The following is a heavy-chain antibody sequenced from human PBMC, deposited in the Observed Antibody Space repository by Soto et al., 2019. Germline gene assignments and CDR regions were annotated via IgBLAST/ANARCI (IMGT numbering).Heavy chain of an antibody. CDR2: IRSKAYGGTT. CDR1: GFTFGDYA. J-gene: IGHJ6*02. Sequence: SLRLSCTASGFTFGDYAMSWFRQAPGKGLEWVGFIRSKAYGGTTEYAASVKGRFTISRDDSKSIAYLQMNSLKTEDTAVYYCTRDPTRLLWFGELLLYYYGMDVWGQGTTVTVSS. CDR3: TRDPTRLLWFGELLLYYYGMDV. D-gene: IGHD3-10*01. V-gene: IGHV3-49*03.